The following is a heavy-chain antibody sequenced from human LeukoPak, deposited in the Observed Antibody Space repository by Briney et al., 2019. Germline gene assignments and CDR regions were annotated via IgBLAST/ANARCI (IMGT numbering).Heavy chain of an antibody. Sequence: SETLSLTCAVSGGSLSSSNWWSWVRPPPGKGLEWIGEIYHSGSTNYNPSLKSRVTISVDKSTNHFSLKLSSVTAADTAVYYCARVGRYCSGGSCRRSLDYWGQGTLVTVSS. V-gene: IGHV4-4*02. D-gene: IGHD2-15*01. CDR1: GGSLSSSNW. CDR2: IYHSGST. J-gene: IGHJ4*02. CDR3: ARVGRYCSGGSCRRSLDY.